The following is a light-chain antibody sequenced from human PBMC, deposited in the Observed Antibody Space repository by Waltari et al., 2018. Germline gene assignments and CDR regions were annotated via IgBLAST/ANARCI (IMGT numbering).Light chain of an antibody. CDR2: WAS. J-gene: IGKJ2*03. Sequence: IVMTQSPASLAVSLGERATINCKSNHSLLFGSSRNYLAWYQQRRGQPPKLLLYWASIRESGGPDRIVGSGSGTDFTLTINNLQAEDVALYYCQHYYRAPYSFGQGTKLEI. V-gene: IGKV4-1*01. CDR3: QHYYRAPYS. CDR1: HSLLFGSSRNY.